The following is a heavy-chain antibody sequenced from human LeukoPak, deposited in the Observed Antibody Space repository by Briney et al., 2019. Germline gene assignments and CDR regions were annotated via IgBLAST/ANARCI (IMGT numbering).Heavy chain of an antibody. V-gene: IGHV3-30*04. D-gene: IGHD2-2*01. CDR2: ISYDGSNK. CDR1: GFTFSSYA. J-gene: IGHJ4*02. CDR3: ARALYCNSTSCYGFDY. Sequence: GGSLRLSCAASGFTFSSYAIHWVRQAPGKGLEWVAVISYDGSNKHYADSVKGRFTISRDNSKNTLYLQMSSLRAEDTAVYYCARALYCNSTSCYGFDYWGQGTLVTVSS.